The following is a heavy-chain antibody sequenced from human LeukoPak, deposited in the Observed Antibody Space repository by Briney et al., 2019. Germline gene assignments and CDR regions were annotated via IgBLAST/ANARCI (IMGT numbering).Heavy chain of an antibody. D-gene: IGHD3-22*01. CDR2: INPNSGGT. V-gene: IGHV1-2*02. CDR1: GFSFSSYG. Sequence: GGSLRLSCAGSGFSFSSYGMHWVRQAPGQGLEWMGWINPNSGGTNYAQKFQGRVTMTRDTSISTAYMELSRLRSDDTAVYYSARIRSVVVKDAFDIWGQGTMVTVSS. J-gene: IGHJ3*02. CDR3: ARIRSVVVKDAFDI.